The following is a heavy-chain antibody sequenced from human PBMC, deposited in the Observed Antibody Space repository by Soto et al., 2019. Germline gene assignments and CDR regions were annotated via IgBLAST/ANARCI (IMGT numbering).Heavy chain of an antibody. CDR2: IFYSGST. Sequence: PSETLSLTCTVSGGSISSGVYYWSWIRQHPGKGLEWIGYIFYSGSTYYNPSLKSRVTISVDTSKNQFSLKLSSVTAADTAVYYCARAPGDYFDYWGQGTLVTVSS. CDR3: ARAPGDYFDY. J-gene: IGHJ4*02. V-gene: IGHV4-31*03. CDR1: GGSISSGVYY.